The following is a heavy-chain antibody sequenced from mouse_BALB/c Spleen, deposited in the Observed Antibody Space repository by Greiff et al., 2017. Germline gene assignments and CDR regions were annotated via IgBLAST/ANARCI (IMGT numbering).Heavy chain of an antibody. V-gene: IGHV5-9-4*01. CDR1: GFTFSSYA. J-gene: IGHJ1*01. Sequence: VQLVESGGGLVKPGGSLKLSCAASGFTFSSYAMSWVRQSPEKRLEWVAEISSGGSYTYYPDTVTGRFTISRDNAKNTLYLEMSSLRSEDTAMYYCARGVDWYFDVWGAGTTVTVSS. CDR3: ARGVDWYFDV. CDR2: ISSGGSYT. D-gene: IGHD1-1*01.